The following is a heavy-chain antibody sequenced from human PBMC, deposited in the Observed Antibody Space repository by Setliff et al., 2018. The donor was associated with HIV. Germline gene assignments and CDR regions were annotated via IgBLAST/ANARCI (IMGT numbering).Heavy chain of an antibody. CDR1: GFTFSNYG. D-gene: IGHD5-12*01. V-gene: IGHV3-30*18. Sequence: GGSLRLSCAASGFTFSNYGMHWVRQAPGKGLEWVAVVSYDGSNKYYGDSVKGRFTISRDNSKNTLYLQMKSLRAEDTAVYYCAKEGEWQRSRGYMDVWGKGTTVTVSS. J-gene: IGHJ6*03. CDR2: VSYDGSNK. CDR3: AKEGEWQRSRGYMDV.